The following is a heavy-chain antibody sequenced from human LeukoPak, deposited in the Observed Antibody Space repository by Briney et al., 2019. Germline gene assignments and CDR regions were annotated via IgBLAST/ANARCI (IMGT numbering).Heavy chain of an antibody. J-gene: IGHJ4*02. Sequence: AGSLRLSCVASGFTFSSYAMKWVRQAPGKGLEWDSGISGSGGSTYYADSVKGRFSISRDNSKNTVYLQMSSLRAEDTAIYYCAKDRGDAANRYFDYWGQGTLVTVSS. D-gene: IGHD4-17*01. V-gene: IGHV3-23*01. CDR2: ISGSGGST. CDR3: AKDRGDAANRYFDY. CDR1: GFTFSSYA.